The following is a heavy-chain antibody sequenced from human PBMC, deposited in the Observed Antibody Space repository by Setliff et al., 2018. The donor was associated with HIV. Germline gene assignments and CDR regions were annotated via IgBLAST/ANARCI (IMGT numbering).Heavy chain of an antibody. CDR1: GFSFSTHD. D-gene: IGHD1-26*01. V-gene: IGHV3-48*03. J-gene: IGHJ3*02. CDR3: ATSPSGGWWEGGVVFDM. CDR2: MSKSGSRT. Sequence: QTGGSLRLSCAASGFSFSTHDMNWVRQAPGKGLEWISYMSKSGSRTYDADSVKGRFTTSRDNAKRSLYLQMNSLSAEDSALYYCATSPSGGWWEGGVVFDMWGQGTVVTVSS.